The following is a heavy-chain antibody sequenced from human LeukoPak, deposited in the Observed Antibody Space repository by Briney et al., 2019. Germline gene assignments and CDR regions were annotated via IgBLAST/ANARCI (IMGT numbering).Heavy chain of an antibody. CDR2: TYPGDSNT. V-gene: IGHV5-51*01. D-gene: IGHD2-15*01. CDR1: GYGFTNNW. CDR3: VRSPACSSGTCYPNWFDP. J-gene: IGHJ5*02. Sequence: GESLKISCKGSGYGFTNNWIGWVRPMPGKGLEWMGITYPGDSNTRYSPSFQGQVTISADKSISSAYLQWSSLKASDTAMYYCVRSPACSSGTCYPNWFDPWGQGTLVTVSS.